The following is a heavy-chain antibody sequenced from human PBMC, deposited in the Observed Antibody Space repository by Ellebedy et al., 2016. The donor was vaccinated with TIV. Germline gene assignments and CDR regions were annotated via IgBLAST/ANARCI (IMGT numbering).Heavy chain of an antibody. CDR1: GFTFSSSS. CDR2: ISNSRSTI. J-gene: IGHJ6*02. V-gene: IGHV3-48*01. Sequence: PGGSLRLSCAASGFTFSSSSMNWVRQAPGKGLEWVSYISNSRSTIYYADSVKGRFTISRDNAKNSRYLQMNSLRAEDTAVYYCAREMGYCSGGSCYARLYYYNAMDVWGQGTTVTVSS. D-gene: IGHD2-15*01. CDR3: AREMGYCSGGSCYARLYYYNAMDV.